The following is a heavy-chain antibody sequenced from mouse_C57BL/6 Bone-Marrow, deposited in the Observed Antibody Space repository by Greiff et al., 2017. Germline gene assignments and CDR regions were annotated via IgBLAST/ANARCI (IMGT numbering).Heavy chain of an antibody. J-gene: IGHJ1*03. Sequence: QVQLKQPGAELVRPGTSVKLSCKASGYTFTSYWMHWVKQRPGQGLEWIGVIDPSDSYTNYNQKFKGKATLTVDTSSSTAYMQLSSLTSEDSAVYYCANYGSTYWYFDVWGTGTTVTVSS. CDR1: GYTFTSYW. D-gene: IGHD1-1*01. CDR3: ANYGSTYWYFDV. V-gene: IGHV1-59*01. CDR2: IDPSDSYT.